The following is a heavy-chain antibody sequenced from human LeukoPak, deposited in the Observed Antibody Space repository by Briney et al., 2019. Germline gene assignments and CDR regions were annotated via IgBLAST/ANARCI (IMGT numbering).Heavy chain of an antibody. V-gene: IGHV3-48*01. D-gene: IGHD1-14*01. Sequence: PGGSLRLSCSAYGFTFSSYSMNWVPQAPGKGLEYVSYLSSSSSTIYYADSVKGRFTISSDNAKNSLYLQMNSLRAEDTALYYCTRKAKTVNYFDYWGEGTLVTVSS. CDR3: TRKAKTVNYFDY. CDR2: LSSSSSTI. CDR1: GFTFSSYS. J-gene: IGHJ4*02.